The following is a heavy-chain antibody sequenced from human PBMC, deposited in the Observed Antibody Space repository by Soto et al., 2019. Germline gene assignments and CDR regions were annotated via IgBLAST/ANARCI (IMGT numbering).Heavy chain of an antibody. CDR2: IYYSGST. D-gene: IGHD6-6*01. J-gene: IGHJ4*02. V-gene: IGHV4-39*01. CDR1: GGSISSSSYY. Sequence: PSETLSLTCTVSGGSISSSSYYWGWIRQPPGKGLEWIGSIYYSGSTNYNTSLKSRVTISVDTSKNQFSLKLSSVTAADTAVYYCARGRRSSSHQPVFDYWGQGTLVTVSS. CDR3: ARGRRSSSHQPVFDY.